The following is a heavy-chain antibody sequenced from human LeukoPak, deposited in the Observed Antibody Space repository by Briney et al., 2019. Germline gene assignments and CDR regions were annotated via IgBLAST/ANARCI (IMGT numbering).Heavy chain of an antibody. J-gene: IGHJ5*02. V-gene: IGHV4-34*01. CDR1: GGSFSGYY. CDR2: INHSGST. D-gene: IGHD6-13*01. Sequence: SETLSLTCAVYGGSFSGYYWNWIRQPPGKGLEWIWEINHSGSTNYNPALKIRVTISVDTSKNEFSLKLSSVTAADTAVYYCARGRIEYSSSWVFDPWGQGTLVTVSS. CDR3: ARGRIEYSSSWVFDP.